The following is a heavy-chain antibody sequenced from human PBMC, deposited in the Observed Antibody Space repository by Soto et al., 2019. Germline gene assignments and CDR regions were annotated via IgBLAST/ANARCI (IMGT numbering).Heavy chain of an antibody. CDR3: ARRRWTATDY. J-gene: IGHJ4*02. V-gene: IGHV4-39*01. Sequence: QLQLQESGPGLVKPSETLSLTCTVSGGSISSSSYYWGWIRQPPGKGLEWIGGIYYSGSTYYNPSLKSRVTISVDTSKNQYSLKLSSVTAADTAVYYCARRRWTATDYWGQGTMVTVSS. D-gene: IGHD2-15*01. CDR2: IYYSGST. CDR1: GGSISSSSYY.